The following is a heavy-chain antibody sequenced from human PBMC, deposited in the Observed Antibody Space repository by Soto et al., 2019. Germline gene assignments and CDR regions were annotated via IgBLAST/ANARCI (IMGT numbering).Heavy chain of an antibody. CDR3: AKGKRLSLRSFDWSRDGHFDS. CDR1: GFTFSDYA. V-gene: IGHV3-23*01. Sequence: EVHLLESGGGLVQPGGSLRLSCVATGFTFSDYAMNWVRQAPGKGLEWVSAINSVGVSTYYPDSVKGRFTMSRDNSKNTLYLQMNSLRAEDTALYYCAKGKRLSLRSFDWSRDGHFDSWGQGTLVTVSS. J-gene: IGHJ4*02. CDR2: INSVGVST. D-gene: IGHD3-9*01.